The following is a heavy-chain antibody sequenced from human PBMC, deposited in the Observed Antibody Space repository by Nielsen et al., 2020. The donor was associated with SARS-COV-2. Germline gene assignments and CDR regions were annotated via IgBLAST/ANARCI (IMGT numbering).Heavy chain of an antibody. CDR1: GFTFDAYA. J-gene: IGHJ3*02. D-gene: IGHD4-11*01. V-gene: IGHV3-9*01. Sequence: GGSLRLSCAASGFTFDAYAMHWVRQAPGKGLEWVSGISWNSGSIGYADSVKGRFTISRDNAKNSLYLQMNSLRAEDTALYYCANLHGNAFDIWGQGTMVTVSS. CDR3: ANLHGNAFDI. CDR2: ISWNSGSI.